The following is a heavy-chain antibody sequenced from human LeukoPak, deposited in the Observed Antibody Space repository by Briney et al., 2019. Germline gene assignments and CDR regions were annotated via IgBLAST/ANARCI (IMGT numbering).Heavy chain of an antibody. D-gene: IGHD2-2*03. J-gene: IGHJ5*02. CDR2: IKSDGSDT. CDR1: GFTFSSYY. Sequence: HSGGSLRLSCAASGFTFSSYYMHWVRQAPGKGLVWVSRIKSDGSDTGYADSVKGRFAISRDNAKNTLYLQMNSLRAEDTAVYYCARDWIDRGTFDPWGQGTLVTVSS. CDR3: ARDWIDRGTFDP. V-gene: IGHV3-74*01.